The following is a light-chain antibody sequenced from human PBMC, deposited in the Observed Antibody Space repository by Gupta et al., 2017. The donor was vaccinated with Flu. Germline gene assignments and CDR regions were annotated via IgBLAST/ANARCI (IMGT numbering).Light chain of an antibody. CDR1: QSFLFSNGRTF. Sequence: DIVMTQSPLSLSVTPGQPASISCNSSQSFLFSNGRTFLFWYHQKPGQSPRLLIYEVSNRGFGASDRFSGVGSGTDFTLKISRVEVEDVGVYYCRQSKQLPVTFGGGTKVEIE. J-gene: IGKJ4*01. CDR3: RQSKQLPVT. V-gene: IGKV2D-29*02. CDR2: EVS.